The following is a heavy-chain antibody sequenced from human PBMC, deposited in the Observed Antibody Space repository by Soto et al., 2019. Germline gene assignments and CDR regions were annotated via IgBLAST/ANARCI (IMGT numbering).Heavy chain of an antibody. D-gene: IGHD3-3*01. CDR1: GHSFTHYW. CDR3: ARLEWLSLAAWFDP. CDR2: IYPDDSDT. J-gene: IGHJ5*02. Sequence: WESLTISCTCSGHSFTHYWIGWVRQMPGKGLEWMGMIYPDDSDTKYSPSFQGQVTFSADKSINTAYLQWSSLKASDTAIYYCARLEWLSLAAWFDPWGQGTLVNVYS. V-gene: IGHV5-51*01.